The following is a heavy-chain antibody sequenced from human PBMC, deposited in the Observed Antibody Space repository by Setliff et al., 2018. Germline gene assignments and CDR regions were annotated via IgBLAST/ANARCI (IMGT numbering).Heavy chain of an antibody. V-gene: IGHV3-72*01. J-gene: IGHJ4*02. Sequence: GGSLRLSCAASGFIFSDHYMDWVRQAPGRGLEWVARSRDKASSYTTEYAASVKGRFTIARDNSKNSVYLQMNSLKTEDAAVYYCVRTVVPGYYFDSWGQGTLSTVSS. CDR2: SRDKASSYTT. CDR3: VRTVVPGYYFDS. D-gene: IGHD3-10*01. CDR1: GFIFSDHY.